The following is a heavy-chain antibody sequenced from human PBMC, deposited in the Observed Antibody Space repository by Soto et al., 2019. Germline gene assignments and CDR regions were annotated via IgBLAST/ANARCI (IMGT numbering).Heavy chain of an antibody. CDR1: GLTFSSYG. D-gene: IGHD4-17*01. J-gene: IGHJ4*02. V-gene: IGHV3-30*03. Sequence: QVQLVESGGGVVQPGRSLRLSCAASGLTFSSYGMHWVRQAPGKGLECVAIIPYDGSYKYYVDSVKGRFTISRDNSKNTLYLQMDSLRPEDTAGYYCATLNYGGDDCWGQGTLVTVSS. CDR3: ATLNYGGDDC. CDR2: IPYDGSYK.